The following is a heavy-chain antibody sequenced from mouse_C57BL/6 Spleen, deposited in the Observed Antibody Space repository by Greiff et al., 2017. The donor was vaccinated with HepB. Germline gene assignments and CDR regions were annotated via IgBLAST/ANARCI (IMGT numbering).Heavy chain of an antibody. Sequence: QVQLQQSGPELVKPGASVKISCKASGYSFTSYYIHWVKQRPGQGLEWIGWIYPGSGNTKYNEKFKGKATLTADTSSSTAYMQLSSLTSEDSAVYYCVGYYYAMDYRGQGTSVTVSS. CDR2: IYPGSGNT. D-gene: IGHD4-1*01. J-gene: IGHJ4*01. V-gene: IGHV1-66*01. CDR1: GYSFTSYY. CDR3: VGYYYAMDY.